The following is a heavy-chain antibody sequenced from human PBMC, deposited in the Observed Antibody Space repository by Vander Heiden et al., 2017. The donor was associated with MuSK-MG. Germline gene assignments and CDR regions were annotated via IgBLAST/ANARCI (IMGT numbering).Heavy chain of an antibody. J-gene: IGHJ6*02. CDR3: AREFWSGYLEV. D-gene: IGHD3-3*01. CDR2: IYTSGST. V-gene: IGHV4-61*02. Sequence: QVQLQESGPGLVKPSQTLSLTCTVSGGSISSGSYYWSWIRQPAGKGLEWIGRIYTSGSTNYNPSLKSRDTISVDTSKNQFSLKLSSVTAADTAVYYCAREFWSGYLEVWGQGTTVTVSS. CDR1: GGSISSGSYY.